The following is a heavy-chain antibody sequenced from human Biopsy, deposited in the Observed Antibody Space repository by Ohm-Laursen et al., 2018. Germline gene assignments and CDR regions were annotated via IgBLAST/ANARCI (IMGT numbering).Heavy chain of an antibody. J-gene: IGHJ2*01. CDR3: ARFPLGAYDDSGSYRAVEHWYFDL. V-gene: IGHV1-69*06. Sequence: SSVTASCTASGGIFTNHVVGWVRQAPGQGLGWVGSSIPLFNTANYADKFQGRVTLTADKRTTTAYMELSSLRSEDTAIYYCARFPLGAYDDSGSYRAVEHWYFDLWGRGTLVTVSS. CDR2: SIPLFNTA. CDR1: GGIFTNHV. D-gene: IGHD3-22*01.